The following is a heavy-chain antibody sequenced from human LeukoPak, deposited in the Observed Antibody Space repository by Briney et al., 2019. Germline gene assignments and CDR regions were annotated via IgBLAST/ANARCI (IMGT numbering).Heavy chain of an antibody. CDR2: IYYGGST. CDR3: ARQGYCSSTSCSPPGDFDY. Sequence: SETLSLTCTVSGGSISSYYWSWIRQPPGKGLEWIGYIYYGGSTNYNPSLKSRVTISVDTSKNQFSLKLSSVTAAGTAVYYCARQGYCSSTSCSPPGDFDYWGQGTLVTVSS. CDR1: GGSISSYY. J-gene: IGHJ4*02. D-gene: IGHD2-2*01. V-gene: IGHV4-59*08.